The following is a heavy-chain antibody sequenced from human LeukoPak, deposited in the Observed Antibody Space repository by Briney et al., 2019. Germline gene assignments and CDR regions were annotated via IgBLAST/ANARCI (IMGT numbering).Heavy chain of an antibody. CDR2: IYYSGST. Sequence: SETLSLTCTVSGGSISSYYWGWIRQPPGKGLEWIGSIYYSGSTYYNPSLKSRVTISVDTSKNQFSLKLSSVTAADTAVYYCARHGGETFSFDYWGQGTLVTVSS. CDR1: GGSISSYY. D-gene: IGHD3-16*01. J-gene: IGHJ4*02. V-gene: IGHV4-39*01. CDR3: ARHGGETFSFDY.